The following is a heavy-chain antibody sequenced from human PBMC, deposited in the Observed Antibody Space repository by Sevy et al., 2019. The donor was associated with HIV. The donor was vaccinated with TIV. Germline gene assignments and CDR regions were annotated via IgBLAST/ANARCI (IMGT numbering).Heavy chain of an antibody. Sequence: ASVKVSCKASGYTFSSYYMHWVLQAPGQGLEWMGIINPSGGSTSYAQKFQGRVTMTRDTSTSTVYMELSSLRSEDTAIYYCARDLTIFGVIPDYWGQRTLVTVSS. J-gene: IGHJ4*02. CDR3: ARDLTIFGVIPDY. CDR2: INPSGGST. V-gene: IGHV1-46*01. D-gene: IGHD3-3*01. CDR1: GYTFSSYY.